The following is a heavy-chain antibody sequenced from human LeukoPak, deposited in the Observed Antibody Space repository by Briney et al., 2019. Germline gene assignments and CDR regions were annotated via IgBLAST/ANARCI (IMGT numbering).Heavy chain of an antibody. V-gene: IGHV4-31*03. CDR2: IYYSGST. J-gene: IGHJ4*02. D-gene: IGHD6-13*01. CDR1: GGSISSGGYY. Sequence: ASETLSLTCTVSGGSISSGGYYWSWIRQHPGKGLEWIGYIYYSGSTYYNPSLKSRVTISVDTSKNQFSLKLSSVTAADTAVYYCASYSSSSWYLEYWGQGTLVTVSS. CDR3: ASYSSSSWYLEY.